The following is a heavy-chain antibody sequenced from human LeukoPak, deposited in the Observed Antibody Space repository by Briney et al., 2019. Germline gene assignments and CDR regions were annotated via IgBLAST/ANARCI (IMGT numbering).Heavy chain of an antibody. J-gene: IGHJ6*04. V-gene: IGHV1-69*01. CDR2: IIPIFGTA. Sequence: SVKVSCKASGGTFSSYAISWVRQAPGQGLEWMGGIIPIFGTANYAQKFHGRVTITADESTSTAYMELSSLRSEDTAVYYCARDLTGDYYYYGMDVWGKGTTVTVSS. D-gene: IGHD7-27*01. CDR1: GGTFSSYA. CDR3: ARDLTGDYYYYGMDV.